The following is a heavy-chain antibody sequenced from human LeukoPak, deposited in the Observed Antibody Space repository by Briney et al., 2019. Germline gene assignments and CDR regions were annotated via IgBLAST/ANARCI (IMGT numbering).Heavy chain of an antibody. CDR2: XXXXGSX. J-gene: IGHJ4*02. CDR3: ARGXSGSSYYFDV. Sequence: SETLSLTCIVSGGSISTYYXXXXXQPPGKXXXXIXXXXXXGSXNYNPXXXXXVTIXXXTSKNHFSLNVTSVTAADTAVYYCARGXSGSSYYFDVWGQGTLVTVSS. V-gene: IGHV4-59*01. D-gene: IGHD5-12*01. CDR1: GGSISTYY.